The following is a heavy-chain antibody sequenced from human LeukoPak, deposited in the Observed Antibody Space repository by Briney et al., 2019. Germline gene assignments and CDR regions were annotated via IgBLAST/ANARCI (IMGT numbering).Heavy chain of an antibody. V-gene: IGHV3-15*01. CDR2: IKSKTAGGTI. D-gene: IGHD1-26*01. CDR1: GFTFSNAW. J-gene: IGHJ4*02. CDR3: TTGESMVGSTIHIRWAD. Sequence: GGSLRLSCAASGFTFSNAWMTWVRQAPGKGLEWVGRIKSKTAGGTIDYAAPVKGRFTISRDDSKNTLYLQMNSLKAEDTAVYYCTTGESMVGSTIHIRWADWGQGTLVTVSS.